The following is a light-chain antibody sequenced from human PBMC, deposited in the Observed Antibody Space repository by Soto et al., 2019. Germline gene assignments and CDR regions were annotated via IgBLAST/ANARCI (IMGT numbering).Light chain of an antibody. CDR3: QQYGSSPLT. J-gene: IGKJ4*01. CDR1: QSVSSSF. CDR2: GAS. Sequence: EIVLTQSPGTLSLSPGERATLSCRASQSVSSSFLAWYQQKPGQAPRLLIYGASSRATGIPDRVSGSGSGTDFTLTISRLEPEDVAVYYCQQYGSSPLTFGGGTQVEIK. V-gene: IGKV3-20*01.